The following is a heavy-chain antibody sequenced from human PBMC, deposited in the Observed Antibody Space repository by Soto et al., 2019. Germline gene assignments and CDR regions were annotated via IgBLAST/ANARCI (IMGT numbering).Heavy chain of an antibody. CDR1: GGSIRSGGYS. CDR2: IYHSGST. CDR3: ARAALSGYFDY. V-gene: IGHV4-30-2*01. D-gene: IGHD7-27*01. Sequence: SETLSLTCGFSGGSIRSGGYSLSWIRQPPGKGLEWIGYIYHSGSTYYNPSLKSRVTISVDRSKNQFSLKLSSVTAADTAVYYCARAALSGYFDYWGQGTLVTVSS. J-gene: IGHJ4*02.